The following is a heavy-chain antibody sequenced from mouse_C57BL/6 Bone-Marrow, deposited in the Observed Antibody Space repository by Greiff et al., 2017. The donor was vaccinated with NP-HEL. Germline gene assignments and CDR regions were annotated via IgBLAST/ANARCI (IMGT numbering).Heavy chain of an antibody. CDR2: IDPSDSYT. CDR3: AREGGFLYFDY. CDR1: GYTFPSYW. V-gene: IGHV1-69*01. J-gene: IGHJ2*01. Sequence: QVQLQQPGAELVMPGASVKLSCKASGYTFPSYWMHWVKPRPGQGLEWIGEIDPSDSYTKYNQKFKGKSTLTVDKSSSTAYMQLSSLTSEDSAVYYCAREGGFLYFDYWGQGTTLTVSS.